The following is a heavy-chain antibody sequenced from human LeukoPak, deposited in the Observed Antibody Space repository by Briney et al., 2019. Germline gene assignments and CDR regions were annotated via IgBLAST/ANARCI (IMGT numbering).Heavy chain of an antibody. D-gene: IGHD2-15*01. V-gene: IGHV1-2*02. CDR3: AREAASFGTSLGYMDV. CDR2: INPRNGGT. J-gene: IGHJ6*03. CDR1: GYTFIDNY. Sequence: APVKVSCKASGYTFIDNYIHWVRQAPGQGLEWMGWINPRNGGTKYALKFQGRVTMTSDRSTTTVYMEVTRLRSDDTAVFYCAREAASFGTSLGYMDVWGKGTTVTVSS.